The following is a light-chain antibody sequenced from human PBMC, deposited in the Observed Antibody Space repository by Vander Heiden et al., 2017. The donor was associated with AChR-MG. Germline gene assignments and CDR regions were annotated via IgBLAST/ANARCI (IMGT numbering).Light chain of an antibody. V-gene: IGLV3-9*01. Sequence: SCEFTQPLSVSVALDQTARSPCGGNNIGTKSVHWHQQKPGQAPVVVTYRDSIRPSGVPERCSGSNSGNTATLTSSGPQAEDEAVYYCQLWDSSTDVVFGGGTKLTV. CDR1: NIGTKS. CDR2: RDS. J-gene: IGLJ2*01. CDR3: QLWDSSTDVV.